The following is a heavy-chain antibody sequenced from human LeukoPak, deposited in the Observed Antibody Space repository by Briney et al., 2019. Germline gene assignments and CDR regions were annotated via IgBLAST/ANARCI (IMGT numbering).Heavy chain of an antibody. Sequence: GGSLRLSCAASGFTFSTYFMHWVRQAPGKGLVWVSRINGDGKSTTYADSVMGRFTISRDNAKNTLYLQMNSLRAEDTAVYYCARERYGPDYWGQGTLVTVSS. V-gene: IGHV3-74*01. CDR2: INGDGKST. D-gene: IGHD4-17*01. CDR1: GFTFSTYF. CDR3: ARERYGPDY. J-gene: IGHJ4*02.